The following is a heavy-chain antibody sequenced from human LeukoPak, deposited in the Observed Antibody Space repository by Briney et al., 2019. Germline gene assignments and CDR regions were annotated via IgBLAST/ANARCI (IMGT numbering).Heavy chain of an antibody. J-gene: IGHJ4*02. D-gene: IGHD1-26*01. CDR2: ISTTGDT. V-gene: IGHV3-13*04. CDR1: GFTFSSYD. Sequence: GGSLRLSCAASGFTFSSYDMHWVRPATGKGLEWVSAISTTGDTYYPGSVKGRFTISRENAKSSLYLQMNSLRAEDTAVYYCARGPSGSYFDSWGQGTLVAVSS. CDR3: ARGPSGSYFDS.